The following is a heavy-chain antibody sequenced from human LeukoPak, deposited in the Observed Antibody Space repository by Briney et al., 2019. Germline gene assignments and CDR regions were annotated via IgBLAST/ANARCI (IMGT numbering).Heavy chain of an antibody. J-gene: IGHJ3*02. V-gene: IGHV3-21*01. CDR1: GFTLSSYS. CDR2: ISRSSAYI. CDR3: ASFPPYMVRTDAFDI. Sequence: GGSLRLSCAASGFTLSSYSMNWVRQAPGKGLEWVSSISRSSAYIYYAVSVKGRFTISRDNAKNSLYLQMNSLRAEDTAVYYCASFPPYMVRTDAFDIWGQGTMVTVSS. D-gene: IGHD3-10*01.